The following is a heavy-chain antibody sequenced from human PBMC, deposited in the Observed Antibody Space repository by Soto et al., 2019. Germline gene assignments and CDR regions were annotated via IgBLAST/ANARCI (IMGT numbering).Heavy chain of an antibody. V-gene: IGHV1-18*01. Sequence: ASVKVSCKASGYTFTSYGISWVRQAPGQGLEWMGWISAYNGNTNYAQKLQGRVTMTTDTSTSTAYMELRSLRSDDTAVYYCARVEVGYSYGSLRYYYYGMDVWGQGTTVTVS. CDR3: ARVEVGYSYGSLRYYYYGMDV. CDR2: ISAYNGNT. CDR1: GYTFTSYG. D-gene: IGHD5-18*01. J-gene: IGHJ6*02.